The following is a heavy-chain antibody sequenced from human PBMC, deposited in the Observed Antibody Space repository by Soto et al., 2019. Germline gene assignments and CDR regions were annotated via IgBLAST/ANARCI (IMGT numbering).Heavy chain of an antibody. V-gene: IGHV1-18*04. CDR1: GYTFTSYG. CDR3: ARTKSKADIAAAGFDY. D-gene: IGHD6-13*01. J-gene: IGHJ4*02. CDR2: ISAYNGNT. Sequence: QVQLVQSGAEVKKPGATVKVSCKASGYTFTSYGISWVRQAPGQGLEWMGWISAYNGNTNYAQKLQGRVTMTTDTTTSTAYMELRSLRSDDTAVYYCARTKSKADIAAAGFDYWGQGTLVTVSS.